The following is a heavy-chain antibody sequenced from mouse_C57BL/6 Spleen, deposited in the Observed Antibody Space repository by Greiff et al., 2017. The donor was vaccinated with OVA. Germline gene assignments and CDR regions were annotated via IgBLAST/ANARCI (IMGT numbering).Heavy chain of an antibody. D-gene: IGHD2-4*01. Sequence: QVQLMESGAELVKPGASVKLSCKASGYTFTEYTIHWVKQRSGQGLEWIGWFYPGSGSIKYNEKFKDKATLTADKSSSTVDMELSRLTSEDSAVYFCARHEEDYEGVPWGYFDYWGQGTTLTVSS. CDR3: ARHEEDYEGVPWGYFDY. CDR2: FYPGSGSI. J-gene: IGHJ2*01. CDR1: GYTFTEYT. V-gene: IGHV1-62-2*01.